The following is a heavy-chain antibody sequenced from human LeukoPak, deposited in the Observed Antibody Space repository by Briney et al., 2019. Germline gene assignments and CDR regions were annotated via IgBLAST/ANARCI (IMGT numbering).Heavy chain of an antibody. D-gene: IGHD3-22*01. CDR2: IYYTGST. CDR1: GGSISSYY. V-gene: IGHV4-59*01. J-gene: IGHJ4*02. Sequence: PSETLSLTCTVSGGSISSYYWSWIRQPPGKGLEWIGYIYYTGSTNYNPSLKSRVTISIDTSKNQFSLKLSSVTAADTALYYCARDYDTSGHIDSWGQGTLVTVSS. CDR3: ARDYDTSGHIDS.